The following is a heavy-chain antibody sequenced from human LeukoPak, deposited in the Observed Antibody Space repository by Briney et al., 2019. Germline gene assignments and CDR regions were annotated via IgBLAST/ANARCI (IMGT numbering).Heavy chain of an antibody. CDR3: ARELLWFGEFHYYYYYGMDV. Sequence: GGSLRLSCAASGNYWMHWVRQAPGKGLEWVAVIWYDGSNKYYADSVKGRFTISRDNSKNTLYLQMNSLRAEDTAVYYCARELLWFGEFHYYYYYGMDVWGQGTTVTVSS. CDR2: IWYDGSNK. J-gene: IGHJ6*02. D-gene: IGHD3-10*01. V-gene: IGHV3-33*08. CDR1: GNYW.